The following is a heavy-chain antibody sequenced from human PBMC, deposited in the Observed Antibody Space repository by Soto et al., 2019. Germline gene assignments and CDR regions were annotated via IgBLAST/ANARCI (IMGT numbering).Heavy chain of an antibody. CDR3: ARVSGYSSSWYYFDY. CDR2: IIPIFGTA. CDR1: GGTFSSYA. V-gene: IGHV1-69*13. D-gene: IGHD6-13*01. J-gene: IGHJ4*02. Sequence: SVKVSCKASGGTFSSYAISWVRQAPGQGLEWMGGIIPIFGTANYAQKFQGRVTITADESTSTAYMELSSLRSEDTAVYYCARVSGYSSSWYYFDYWGQGTLVTVSS.